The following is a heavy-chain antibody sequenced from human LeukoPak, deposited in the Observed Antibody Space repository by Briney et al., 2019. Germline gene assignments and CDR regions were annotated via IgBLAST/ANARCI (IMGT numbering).Heavy chain of an antibody. CDR1: GGPVTTNSYY. D-gene: IGHD6-19*01. V-gene: IGHV4-39*01. J-gene: IGHJ4*01. CDR3: ARQEGRTTGWYVH. Sequence: SETLFLTCSVSGGPVTTNSYYWAWIRQSPGKGLDWIGTIHYSGVTYYHPSLKSRVTISVDMSKNEFSLNLNSVTAADTAIYYCARQEGRTTGWYVHWGXGALVTVSS. CDR2: IHYSGVT.